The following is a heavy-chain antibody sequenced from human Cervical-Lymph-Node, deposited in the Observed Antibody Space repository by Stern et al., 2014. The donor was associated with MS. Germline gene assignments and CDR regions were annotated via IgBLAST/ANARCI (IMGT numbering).Heavy chain of an antibody. J-gene: IGHJ4*02. V-gene: IGHV3-33*01. Sequence: VQLVEYGGGVVQPGRSLRLSCAASGFTFSSYGMHWVRQAPGKGLEWVAVIWYDGSDKYYADSGKGRFTISRDNSKNTLYLQMNSLRAEDTAVYYCARDEGIGGYFDYWGQGTLVTVSS. CDR3: ARDEGIGGYFDY. CDR1: GFTFSSYG. CDR2: IWYDGSDK. D-gene: IGHD1-26*01.